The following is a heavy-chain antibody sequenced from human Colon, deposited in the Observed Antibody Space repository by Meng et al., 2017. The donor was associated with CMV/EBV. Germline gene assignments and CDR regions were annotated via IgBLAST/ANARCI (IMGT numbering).Heavy chain of an antibody. V-gene: IGHV1-2*02. D-gene: IGHD2-2*01. CDR1: GYTFTGYY. CDR2: INPNSGGT. CDR3: ARLEGGPYCSSTSCYRPSNYYYGMDV. J-gene: IGHJ6*02. Sequence: ASVKVSCKASGYTFTGYYMHWVRQAPGQGLEWMGWINPNSGGTNYAQKFQGRVTMTRDTSISTAYMELSRLSSDDTAVYYCARLEGGPYCSSTSCYRPSNYYYGMDVWGQGTTVTVSS.